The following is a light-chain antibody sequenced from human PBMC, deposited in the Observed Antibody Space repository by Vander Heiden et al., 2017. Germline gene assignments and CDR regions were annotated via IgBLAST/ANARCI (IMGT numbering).Light chain of an antibody. V-gene: IGKV4-1*01. CDR2: GAS. CDR3: QQYYSSSWT. Sequence: DIVLPQSTASLAVSVGERATINCKSSQTVLYSSNNKNYLAWYQQKPGQPPRLLMYGASTRESGVPDRFSGSGSGTDFTLTISSLQAEDVAVYYCQQYYSSSWTFGQGTKVEIK. CDR1: QTVLYSSNNKNY. J-gene: IGKJ1*01.